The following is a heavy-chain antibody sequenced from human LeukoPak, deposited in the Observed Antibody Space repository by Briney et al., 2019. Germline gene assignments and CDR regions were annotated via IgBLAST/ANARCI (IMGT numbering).Heavy chain of an antibody. CDR2: IYYSGST. Sequence: SETLSLTCTVSGGSISSSSYYWGWIRQPPGKGLEWIGSIYYSGSTYYNPSLKSRVTISVDTSKNQFSLKLSSVTAADTAVYYCARLGGSYSVWYFDLWGRSTLVTVSS. CDR3: ARLGGSYSVWYFDL. CDR1: GGSISSSSYY. D-gene: IGHD1-26*01. V-gene: IGHV4-39*01. J-gene: IGHJ2*01.